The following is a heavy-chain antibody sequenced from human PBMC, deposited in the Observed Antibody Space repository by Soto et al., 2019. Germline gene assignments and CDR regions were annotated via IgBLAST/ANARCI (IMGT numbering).Heavy chain of an antibody. D-gene: IGHD3-16*01. CDR1: GGSISSYY. CDR2: IYYSGST. J-gene: IGHJ4*02. CDR3: ARGGLSIDY. Sequence: PSETLSLTCTVSGGSISSYYWSWIRQPPGKGLEWIGYIYYSGSTNYNPSLKSRVTISVDTSKNQFSLKLSSVTAADTAVYYCARGGLSIDYWGQGTLVTVSS. V-gene: IGHV4-59*01.